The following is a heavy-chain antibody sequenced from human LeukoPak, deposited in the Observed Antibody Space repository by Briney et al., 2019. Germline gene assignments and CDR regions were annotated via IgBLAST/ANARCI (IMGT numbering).Heavy chain of an antibody. D-gene: IGHD6-19*01. Sequence: PSGTLSLTCAASGASISSSNWWSWVRQPPGKGLEWIGEIYHSGSTNYNPSLKSRVTISVDKSKNQFSLKLSSVTAADTAVYYCARGDSSGWYGSLSWFDPWGQGTLVTVSS. CDR1: GASISSSNW. CDR3: ARGDSSGWYGSLSWFDP. V-gene: IGHV4-4*02. CDR2: IYHSGST. J-gene: IGHJ5*02.